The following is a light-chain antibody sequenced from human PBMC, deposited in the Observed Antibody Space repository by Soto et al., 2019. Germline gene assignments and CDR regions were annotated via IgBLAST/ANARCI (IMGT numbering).Light chain of an antibody. Sequence: EIVLTQSPGTLSLSPGERATLSCRASQSVSSSYLVWHQQKPGQAPRLLIYAASRRATGIPDRFSGRGSGTDFTLTISRLEPEDFAVYYCQQYGSSPWTFGQGTKVEIK. CDR2: AAS. CDR1: QSVSSSY. J-gene: IGKJ1*01. V-gene: IGKV3-20*01. CDR3: QQYGSSPWT.